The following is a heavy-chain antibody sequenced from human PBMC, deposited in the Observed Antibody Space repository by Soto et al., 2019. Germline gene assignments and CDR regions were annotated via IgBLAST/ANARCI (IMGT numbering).Heavy chain of an antibody. D-gene: IGHD2-21*02. V-gene: IGHV2-5*02. CDR2: IYWDDDK. Sequence: QITLKESGPTLVKPTQTLTLTCSFSGFSLSTSGVGVGWIRQPPGKALEWLALIYWDDDKRYSPSLRSRLTVTKDTSKNQVVLIMSNMDPVGTATYYCAQSRWGGDCLQSYVSHSYYGMDVWGQGTTVTVSS. J-gene: IGHJ6*02. CDR3: AQSRWGGDCLQSYVSHSYYGMDV. CDR1: GFSLSTSGVG.